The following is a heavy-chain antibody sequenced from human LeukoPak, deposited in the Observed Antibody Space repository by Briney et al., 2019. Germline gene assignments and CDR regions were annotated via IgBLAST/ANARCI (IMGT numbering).Heavy chain of an antibody. Sequence: GGSLRLSCSASGFTFSRYAMHWVRQAPGKGLEYVSGINDNGGRTHYGDSVKGRFSIPRDNSKNTLHLQMSTLRAEDTALYYCVKDVGGSYAFDYWGQGILVTVAS. CDR2: INDNGGRT. CDR3: VKDVGGSYAFDY. D-gene: IGHD1-26*01. J-gene: IGHJ4*02. V-gene: IGHV3-64D*09. CDR1: GFTFSRYA.